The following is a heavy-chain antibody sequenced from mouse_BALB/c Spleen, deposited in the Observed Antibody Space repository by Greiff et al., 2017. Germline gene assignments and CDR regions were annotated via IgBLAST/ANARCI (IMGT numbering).Heavy chain of an antibody. Sequence: VQGVESGPGLVAPSQSLSITCTVSGFSLTSYGVHWVRQPPGKGLEWLGVIWAGGSTNYNSALMSRLSISKDNSKSQVFLKMNSLQTDDTAMYYCARDDGNYGYYFDYWGQGTTLTVSS. J-gene: IGHJ2*01. D-gene: IGHD2-1*01. CDR2: IWAGGST. V-gene: IGHV2-9*02. CDR1: GFSLTSYG. CDR3: ARDDGNYGYYFDY.